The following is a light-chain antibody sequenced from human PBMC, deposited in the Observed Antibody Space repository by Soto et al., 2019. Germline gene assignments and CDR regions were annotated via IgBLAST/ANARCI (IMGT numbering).Light chain of an antibody. CDR2: DAS. CDR1: QSISSW. V-gene: IGKV1-5*01. J-gene: IGKJ4*01. Sequence: DIQMTQSPSTLSASVGDRVTITCRASQSISSWLAWYQQKLGRAPRLLIYDASSLESGVPSRFSGSGYGTEFTLTISSRQPDDFATEYCQQYNTYSSLTVGGGTKVEIK. CDR3: QQYNTYSSLT.